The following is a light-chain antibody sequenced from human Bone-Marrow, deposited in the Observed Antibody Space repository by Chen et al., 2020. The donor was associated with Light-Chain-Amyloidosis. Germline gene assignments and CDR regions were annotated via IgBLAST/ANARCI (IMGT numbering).Light chain of an antibody. J-gene: IGLJ3*02. V-gene: IGLV3-21*02. CDR3: QVWDRSSDRPV. Sequence: SYVLTQPSSVSVDPGQTATIDCGGNNIGSTSVYWYQQTPGQAPLLVVYDDSDRPSGIPERLSGSNSGNTATLTISRVEAGDEADYYCQVWDRSSDRPVFGGGTKLTVL. CDR1: NIGSTS. CDR2: DDS.